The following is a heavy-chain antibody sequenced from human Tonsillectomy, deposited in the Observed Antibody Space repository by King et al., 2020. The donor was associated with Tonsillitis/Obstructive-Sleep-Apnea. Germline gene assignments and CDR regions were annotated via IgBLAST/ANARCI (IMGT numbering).Heavy chain of an antibody. V-gene: IGHV3-21*01. CDR2: ISSSSSYI. CDR3: VCIAYYYDSSGYYGENFDY. D-gene: IGHD3-22*01. CDR1: GFTFSSYS. J-gene: IGHJ4*02. Sequence: VQLVESGGGLVKPGGSLRLSCAASGFTFSSYSMNWVRQAPGKGLEWVSSISSSSSYIYYADSVKGRFTISRDNAKNSLYLQMNSLRAEDTAGYYCVCIAYYYDSSGYYGENFDYWGQGTLVTVSS.